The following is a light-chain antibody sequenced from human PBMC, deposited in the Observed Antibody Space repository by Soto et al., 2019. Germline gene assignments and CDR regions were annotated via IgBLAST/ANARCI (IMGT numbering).Light chain of an antibody. J-gene: IGKJ1*01. Sequence: DLQMTQSPSSLSASVGDRVTITCRASQSISNYLNWYEQKPGKAPKRLIYGASSLQNGVPLRFSGSGSGTDFTLTISSLQPEDFATYFCQQSYTTPWTFGQGTKVEIK. CDR3: QQSYTTPWT. V-gene: IGKV1-39*01. CDR2: GAS. CDR1: QSISNY.